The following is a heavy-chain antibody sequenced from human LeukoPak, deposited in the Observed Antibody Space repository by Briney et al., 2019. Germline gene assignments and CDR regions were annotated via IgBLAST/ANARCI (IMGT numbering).Heavy chain of an antibody. D-gene: IGHD6-19*01. V-gene: IGHV4-59*12. J-gene: IGHJ4*02. CDR2: IYYSGST. CDR3: ARGDSRGWYPFDY. CDR1: GGSISSYY. Sequence: SETLSLTCTVSGGSISSYYRSWIRQPPGKGLEWIGYIYYSGSTNYNPSLKSRFTISVDTSKNQFYLKLSSVTAADTAVYYCARGDSRGWYPFDYWGQGTLVTVSS.